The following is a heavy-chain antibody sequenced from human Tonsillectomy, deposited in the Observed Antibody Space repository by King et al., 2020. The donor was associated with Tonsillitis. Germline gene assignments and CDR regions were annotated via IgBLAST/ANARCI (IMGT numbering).Heavy chain of an antibody. CDR1: CYSISSGYY. J-gene: IGHJ4*02. CDR2: IYHSGST. D-gene: IGHD4-23*01. Sequence: QLQESGPGLVKPSETLSLTCTVSCYSISSGYYWGWIRQPPGKGLEWIGSIYHSGSTYYNPSLKSRVTISVDTSKNQFSLKLSSVTAADTAVYYCARGEGVMTTVINFDYWGQGTLVTVSS. V-gene: IGHV4-38-2*02. CDR3: ARGEGVMTTVINFDY.